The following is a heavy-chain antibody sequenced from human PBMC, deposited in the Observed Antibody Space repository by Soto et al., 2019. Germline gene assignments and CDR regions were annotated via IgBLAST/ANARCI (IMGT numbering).Heavy chain of an antibody. J-gene: IGHJ5*02. CDR2: INYSGST. V-gene: IGHV4-39*01. CDR1: GGSISPSAYY. CDR3: SRRAPQGFEP. Sequence: QLQLQELGPGLVKPSETLSLTCTVSGGSISPSAYYWGWIRQPPRKGLEWVASINYSGSTYYSLSLQSRVTISVDTSKNQFSLRLSSVAAADTGIYYSSRRAPQGFEPWRQGTLVTVS.